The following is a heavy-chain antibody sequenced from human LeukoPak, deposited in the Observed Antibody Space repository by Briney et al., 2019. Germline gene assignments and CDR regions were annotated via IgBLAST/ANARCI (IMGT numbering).Heavy chain of an antibody. CDR1: GFTVSSNY. CDR3: ARDNGSGKYYFDY. J-gene: IGHJ4*02. CDR2: IYSGGST. Sequence: PGGSLRLSCAVSGFTVSSNYMSWVRQAPGKGLEWVSVIYSGGSTYYADSVKGRFTISRDNSKNTLYLQMNSLRAEDTAVYYCARDNGSGKYYFDYWGQGTLVTVSS. D-gene: IGHD3-10*01. V-gene: IGHV3-66*02.